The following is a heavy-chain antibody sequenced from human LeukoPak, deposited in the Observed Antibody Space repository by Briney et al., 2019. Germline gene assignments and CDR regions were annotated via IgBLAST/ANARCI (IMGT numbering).Heavy chain of an antibody. CDR1: GYTFTSYY. Sequence: ASVKVSCKASGYTFTSYYMHWVRQAPGQGLEWMGWINPNSGGTNYAQKFQGWVTMTRDTSISTAYMELSRLRSDDTAVYYCARATGRSSGWNFDYWGQGTLVTVSS. J-gene: IGHJ4*02. CDR3: ARATGRSSGWNFDY. V-gene: IGHV1-2*04. D-gene: IGHD6-19*01. CDR2: INPNSGGT.